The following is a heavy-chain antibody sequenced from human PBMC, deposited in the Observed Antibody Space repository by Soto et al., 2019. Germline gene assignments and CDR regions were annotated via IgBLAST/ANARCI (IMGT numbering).Heavy chain of an antibody. CDR1: GFTFSSYW. V-gene: IGHV3-74*01. J-gene: IGHJ4*02. D-gene: IGHD3-22*01. Sequence: GGSLRLSCAASGFTFSSYWMHWVRQAPGKGLVWVSRINSDGSSTSYADSVKGRFTISRDNAKNSLYLQMNSLRDEDTAVYYCARGTKRTTAMADYYDSSGYYWGQGTLVTVSS. CDR2: INSDGSST. CDR3: ARGTKRTTAMADYYDSSGYY.